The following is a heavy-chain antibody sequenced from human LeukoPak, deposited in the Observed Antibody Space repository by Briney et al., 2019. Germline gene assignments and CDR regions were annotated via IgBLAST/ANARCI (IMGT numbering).Heavy chain of an antibody. J-gene: IGHJ3*02. CDR1: GGSTSSYY. Sequence: PSETLSLTCTVSGGSTSSYYWSWIRQPPGKGLEWFGYIYYSGSTNYNPSLKSRVTISVDTSKNQFSLKLSSVAAADTAVYYCATYCSSTSCYNHAFDIWGQGTMVTVSS. CDR3: ATYCSSTSCYNHAFDI. V-gene: IGHV4-59*08. D-gene: IGHD2-2*02. CDR2: IYYSGST.